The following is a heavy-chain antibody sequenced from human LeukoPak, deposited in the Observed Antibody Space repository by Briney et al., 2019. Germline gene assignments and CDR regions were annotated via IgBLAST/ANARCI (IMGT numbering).Heavy chain of an antibody. CDR1: GGSITSSNYQ. CDR3: ARRSAGWFPNWFDP. J-gene: IGHJ5*02. V-gene: IGHV4-39*01. Sequence: SETLSLTCTVSGGSITSSNYQWGWIRQPPGKGLEWIGSISYSGSTYFNLSLKSRVMISVDTSSNQFSLKLSSVTAADTAVYYCARRSAGWFPNWFDPWGQGTLVTVSS. CDR2: ISYSGST. D-gene: IGHD6-19*01.